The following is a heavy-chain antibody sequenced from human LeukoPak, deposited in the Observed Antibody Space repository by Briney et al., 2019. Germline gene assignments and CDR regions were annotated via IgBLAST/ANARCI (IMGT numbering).Heavy chain of an antibody. CDR3: ARDFGEINPTDNNDY. CDR1: GFTFSSYW. V-gene: IGHV3-7*01. CDR2: IKQDGSEK. D-gene: IGHD3-10*01. J-gene: IGHJ4*02. Sequence: GGSLRLSCAASGFTFSSYWMSWVRQAPGKGLEWVANIKQDGSEKYYVDSVKGRFTISRDNAKNSLYLQMNSLRAEDTAVYYCARDFGEINPTDNNDYCGQGTLVTVSS.